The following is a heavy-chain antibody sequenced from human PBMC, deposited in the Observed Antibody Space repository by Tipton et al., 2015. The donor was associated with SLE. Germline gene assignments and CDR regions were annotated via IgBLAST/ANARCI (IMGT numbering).Heavy chain of an antibody. CDR1: GGSISSGSYY. CDR3: ARAWAYYYDSSGYSAFDI. V-gene: IGHV4-61*02. J-gene: IGHJ3*02. D-gene: IGHD3-22*01. Sequence: TLSLTCTVSGGSISSGSYYWSWIRQPAGKGLEWIGRIYTSGSTNYNPSLKSRVTISVDTSKNQFSLKLSSVTAADTAVYYCARAWAYYYDSSGYSAFDIWGQGTMVTVSS. CDR2: IYTSGST.